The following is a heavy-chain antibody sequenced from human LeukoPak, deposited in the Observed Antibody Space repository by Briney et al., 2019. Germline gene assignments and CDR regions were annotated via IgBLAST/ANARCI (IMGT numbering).Heavy chain of an antibody. CDR2: IIPIFGTA. Sequence: SVKVSCKASGGTFSSYAISWVRQAPGQGLEWMGGIIPIFGTANYAQKFQGRVTITADKSTSTAYMELSSLRSEDTAVYYCATPRSGYSYGLNYWGKGTLVTVSS. D-gene: IGHD5-18*01. CDR3: ATPRSGYSYGLNY. J-gene: IGHJ4*02. V-gene: IGHV1-69*06. CDR1: GGTFSSYA.